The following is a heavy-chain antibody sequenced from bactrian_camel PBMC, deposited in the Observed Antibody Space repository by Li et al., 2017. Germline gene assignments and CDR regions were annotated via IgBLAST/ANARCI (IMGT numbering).Heavy chain of an antibody. CDR3: TPGVY. V-gene: IGHV3S57*01. CDR1: GYTGSRKL. J-gene: IGHJ4*01. D-gene: IGHD2*01. Sequence: HVQLLEVGSGSGQAGGSLTLSSAVSGYTGSRKLWGWFRQPTGKDYEGVAGIDTDGSTRHADSVKGRFTISRDNAKNTLYLQTNSLKSEDTARYYCTPGVYWGQGTQVTVS. CDR2: IDTDGST.